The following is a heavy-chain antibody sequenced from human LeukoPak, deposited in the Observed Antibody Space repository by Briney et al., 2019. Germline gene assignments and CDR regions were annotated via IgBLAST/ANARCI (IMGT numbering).Heavy chain of an antibody. CDR2: IIPIFGTA. CDR1: GGTFSSYA. V-gene: IGHV1-69*06. CDR3: ARSIYYDILTGYYNAFDI. D-gene: IGHD3-9*01. J-gene: IGHJ3*02. Sequence: SVKVSCKASGGTFSSYAISWVRQAPGQGLEWMGGIIPIFGTANYAQKFQGRVTMTGNTSISTAYMELSSLRSEDTAVYYCARSIYYDILTGYYNAFDIWGQGTMVTVSS.